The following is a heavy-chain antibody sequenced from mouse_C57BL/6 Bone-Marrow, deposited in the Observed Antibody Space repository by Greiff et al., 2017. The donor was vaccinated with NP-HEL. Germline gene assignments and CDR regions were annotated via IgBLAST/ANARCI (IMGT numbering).Heavy chain of an antibody. CDR2: IRSKSSYYAT. Sequence: EVQLVESGGGLVQPKGSLKLSCAASGFTFNTYAMHWVRQAPGKGLEWVARIRSKSSYYATYYAVSVKDRFTISRDDYQLMLYLQMNTLKTEDTAMYCGVREVVRRGDLDYWGQGTTLTVSS. D-gene: IGHD2-14*01. CDR1: GFTFNTYA. V-gene: IGHV10-3*01. CDR3: VREVVRRGDLDY. J-gene: IGHJ2*01.